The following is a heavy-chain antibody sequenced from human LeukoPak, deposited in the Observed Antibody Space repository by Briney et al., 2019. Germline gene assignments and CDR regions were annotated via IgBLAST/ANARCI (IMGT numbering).Heavy chain of an antibody. J-gene: IGHJ4*02. CDR3: ARLYCSSTSCQTDY. Sequence: GGSLRLSCAASGFTFSTYGMHWVRQAPGKGLEWVAVISYDGSNKYYADSVKGRFTISRDNSKNTLYLQMNSLRAEDTAVYYCARLYCSSTSCQTDYWGQGTLVTVSS. D-gene: IGHD2-2*01. CDR1: GFTFSTYG. CDR2: ISYDGSNK. V-gene: IGHV3-30*03.